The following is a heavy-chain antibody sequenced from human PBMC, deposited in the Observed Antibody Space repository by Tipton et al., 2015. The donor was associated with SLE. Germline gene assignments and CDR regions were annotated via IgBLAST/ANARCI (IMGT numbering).Heavy chain of an antibody. D-gene: IGHD3-3*01. CDR2: INYSGTT. CDR3: ARVERFSMDYYYYYMDV. J-gene: IGHJ6*03. Sequence: TLSLTCTISGDSINNNNYYWGWVRQPPGEGLEWIGNINYSGTTYYNPSLKTRVTVSVDSSKIQFSLRLASVTAADTAIYYCARVERFSMDYYYYYMDVWGKGTTVTVSS. CDR1: GDSINNNNYY. V-gene: IGHV4-39*07.